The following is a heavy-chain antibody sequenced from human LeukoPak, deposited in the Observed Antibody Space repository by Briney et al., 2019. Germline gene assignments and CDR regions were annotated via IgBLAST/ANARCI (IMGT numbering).Heavy chain of an antibody. D-gene: IGHD2-15*01. Sequence: ASVKVSCKASGYTFTGYYMHWVRQAPGQGLEWMGWINPNSGGTNYAQKFQGRFTMTRDTSISTAYMELSSLRSEDTAVYYCARGGQYNYCSGGSCYSVYDAFDIWGQGTMVTVSS. CDR3: ARGGQYNYCSGGSCYSVYDAFDI. CDR1: GYTFTGYY. CDR2: INPNSGGT. V-gene: IGHV1-2*02. J-gene: IGHJ3*02.